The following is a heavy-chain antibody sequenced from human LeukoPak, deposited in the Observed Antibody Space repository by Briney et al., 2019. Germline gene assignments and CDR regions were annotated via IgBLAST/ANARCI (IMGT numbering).Heavy chain of an antibody. V-gene: IGHV3-30*04. Sequence: GRSRRLSCAASGFTFSSYAMHWVRQAPDKGLEWVAVISYDGSNTYYADSVKGRFTISRDNSKNPLYLQMNSLRAEDTAVYYCARDRVSVGTVTTPGYWGQGTLVTVSS. J-gene: IGHJ4*02. CDR2: ISYDGSNT. CDR1: GFTFSSYA. CDR3: ARDRVSVGTVTTPGY. D-gene: IGHD4-17*01.